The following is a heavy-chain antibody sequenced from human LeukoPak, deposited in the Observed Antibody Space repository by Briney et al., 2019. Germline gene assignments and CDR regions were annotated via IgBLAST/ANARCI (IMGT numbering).Heavy chain of an antibody. D-gene: IGHD2-15*01. J-gene: IGHJ5*02. CDR1: GFTVSSNY. CDR3: ARDGPIEYCSGGSCTVPGFDP. CDR2: IYSGGST. Sequence: GSLRLSCAASGFTVSSNYMSWVRQAPGKGLEWVSVIYSGGSTYYADSVKGRFTISRDNPKNTLYLQMNSLRDEDTAVYYCARDGPIEYCSGGSCTVPGFDPWGQGTLVTVSS. V-gene: IGHV3-66*01.